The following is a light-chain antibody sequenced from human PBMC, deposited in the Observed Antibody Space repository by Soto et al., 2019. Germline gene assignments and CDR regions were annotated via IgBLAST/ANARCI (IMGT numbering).Light chain of an antibody. V-gene: IGKV3D-20*02. CDR2: GTS. CDR3: QQRSNWPLYT. J-gene: IGKJ2*01. CDR1: HSFSSSH. Sequence: EIVLTQSPGTLSLSPGERVTLSCRASHSFSSSHLAWYQQKPGQAPRLLIYGTSTRATGIPERFSGSGSGTDFTLSIDRLEPEDFAVYYCQQRSNWPLYTFGQGTKLEIK.